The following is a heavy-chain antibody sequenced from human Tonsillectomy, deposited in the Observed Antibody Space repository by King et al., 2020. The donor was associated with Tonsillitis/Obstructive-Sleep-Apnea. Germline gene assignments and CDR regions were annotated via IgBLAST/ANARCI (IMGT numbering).Heavy chain of an antibody. CDR1: GGSISSYY. CDR3: ARDMVLEAGGDAFDI. CDR2: IYNSGST. Sequence: QLQESGPGLVKASETLSLTCTVTGGSISSYYWSWIRQPPGRGLEWIGYIYNSGSTNYNPSLKSRLTISVDTSKNQFSLKLTSVTAADTAVYYCARDMVLEAGGDAFDIWGQGPMVTVSS. D-gene: IGHD2-8*01. V-gene: IGHV4-59*01. J-gene: IGHJ3*02.